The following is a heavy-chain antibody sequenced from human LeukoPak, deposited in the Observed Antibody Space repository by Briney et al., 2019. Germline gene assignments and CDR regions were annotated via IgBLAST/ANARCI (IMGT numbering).Heavy chain of an antibody. Sequence: GGSLRLSCAASGFTFSSYSMNWVRQAPGKGLEWVSSISSSSSYIYYADSVKGRFTISRDNAKNSLYLQMNSLRAEDTAVYHCAKESTTYSYGYRYYFDYWGQGTLVTVSS. CDR1: GFTFSSYS. J-gene: IGHJ4*02. D-gene: IGHD5-18*01. V-gene: IGHV3-21*01. CDR2: ISSSSSYI. CDR3: AKESTTYSYGYRYYFDY.